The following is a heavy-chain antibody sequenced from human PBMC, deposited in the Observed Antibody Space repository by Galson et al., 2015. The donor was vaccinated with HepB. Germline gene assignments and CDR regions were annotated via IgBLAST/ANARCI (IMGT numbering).Heavy chain of an antibody. CDR2: FDPEDGET. CDR3: ATDGRYYDSSGANGI. CDR1: GYTPTELS. J-gene: IGHJ3*02. V-gene: IGHV1-24*01. D-gene: IGHD3-22*01. Sequence: SVKVSCKVSGYTPTELSMHWVRQAPGKGLEWMGGFDPEDGETIYAQKFQGRVTMTEDTSTDTAYMELSSLRSEDTAVYYCATDGRYYDSSGANGIWGQGTMVTVSS.